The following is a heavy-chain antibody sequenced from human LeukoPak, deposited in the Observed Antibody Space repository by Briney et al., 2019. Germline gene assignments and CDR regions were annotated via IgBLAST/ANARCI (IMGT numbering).Heavy chain of an antibody. CDR1: GGSFSGCY. Sequence: SETLSLTCAVYGGSFSGCYWSWIRQPPGKGLEWIGKINHGGSTTYNPSLKSRVAISVDTSKNQFSLKLSSVTAADTAVYYCARQISTYWFDPWGQGILVTVSS. V-gene: IGHV4-34*01. D-gene: IGHD3-3*01. CDR2: INHGGST. CDR3: ARQISTYWFDP. J-gene: IGHJ5*02.